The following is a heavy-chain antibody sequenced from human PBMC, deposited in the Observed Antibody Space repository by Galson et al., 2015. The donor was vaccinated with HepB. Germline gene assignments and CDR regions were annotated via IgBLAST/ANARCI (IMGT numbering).Heavy chain of an antibody. Sequence: SLRLSCAASGFTFNNYDMAWVRQAPGKGLEWVSSINTVGAGTTYADSVKGRFTISRDNTENTLFLQASSLRAEDTAVYYCAKPYAGTPWFFDYWGQGILVIVSS. V-gene: IGHV3-23*01. J-gene: IGHJ4*02. CDR2: INTVGAGT. CDR1: GFTFNNYD. D-gene: IGHD2-2*01. CDR3: AKPYAGTPWFFDY.